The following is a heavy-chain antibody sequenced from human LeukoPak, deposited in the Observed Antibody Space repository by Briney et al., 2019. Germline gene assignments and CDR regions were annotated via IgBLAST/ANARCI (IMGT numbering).Heavy chain of an antibody. CDR2: VRYDESTK. Sequence: GGSLRLSCAASGFTFSNYGMHWVRQAPGKGLEWVAFVRYDESTKFYADSVKGRFTISRDNPKTTLYLQMNGLRAEDTAVYYCAKDLPAAYFDYWGQGTLVTVSS. CDR1: GFTFSNYG. V-gene: IGHV3-30*02. J-gene: IGHJ4*02. CDR3: AKDLPAAYFDY. D-gene: IGHD2-2*01.